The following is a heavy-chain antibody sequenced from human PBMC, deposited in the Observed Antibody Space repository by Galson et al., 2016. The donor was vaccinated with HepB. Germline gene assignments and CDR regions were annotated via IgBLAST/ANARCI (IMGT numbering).Heavy chain of an antibody. CDR1: GGTISSSNW. CDR3: ATPVRGGYAPFDI. J-gene: IGHJ3*02. D-gene: IGHD5-12*01. Sequence: SETLSLTCTVSGGTISSSNWWGWVRQSPGKGLEWIGEINETGLTMYNPSLKGRATVSVGRSKNQFSLRLTSVTAADTAVYYCATPVRGGYAPFDIWGPGTRVTVSP. V-gene: IGHV4-4*02. CDR2: INETGLT.